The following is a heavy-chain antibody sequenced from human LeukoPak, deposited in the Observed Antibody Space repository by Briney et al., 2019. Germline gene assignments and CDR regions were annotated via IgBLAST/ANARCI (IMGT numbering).Heavy chain of an antibody. CDR1: GFPFSNYA. CDR2: ISYDGSNK. D-gene: IGHD1-26*01. V-gene: IGHV3-30*18. CDR3: AKDSGSSWPGY. Sequence: GGSLHLSCDTSGFPFSNYAMSWVRTAPGKGLEWVAVISYDGSNKYYADSVKGRFTISRDNSKNTLYLQMNSLRAEDTAVYDCAKDSGSSWPGYWGQGTLVTVSS. J-gene: IGHJ4*02.